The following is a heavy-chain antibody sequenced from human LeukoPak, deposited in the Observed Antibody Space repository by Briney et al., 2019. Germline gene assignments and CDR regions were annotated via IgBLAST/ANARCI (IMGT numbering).Heavy chain of an antibody. CDR3: ARDKIVGPTTLDS. CDR2: TSSDLNVK. CDR1: GFTFRNYV. Sequence: PGGSLRLSCAASGFTFRNYVIHWVRQAPGKGLEWVAVTSSDLNVKLYADSAKGRFTISRDNSRSTLYLQMNSLRPEDTAIYYCARDKIVGPTTLDSWGQGTLVTVSS. V-gene: IGHV3-30-3*01. D-gene: IGHD1-26*01. J-gene: IGHJ4*02.